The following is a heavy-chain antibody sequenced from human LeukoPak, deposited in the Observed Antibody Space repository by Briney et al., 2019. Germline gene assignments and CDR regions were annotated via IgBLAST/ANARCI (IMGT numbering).Heavy chain of an antibody. D-gene: IGHD3-16*02. V-gene: IGHV1-2*02. CDR3: ARDPVYDYVWGSYRSKNYYYMDV. CDR2: INPNSGGT. J-gene: IGHJ6*03. CDR1: GYTFTGYY. Sequence: GASVKVSCKASGYTFTGYYMHWVRQAPGQGLEWMGWINPNSGGTNYAQKFQGRVTMTRDTSISTAYMELSRLRSDDTAVYYCARDPVYDYVWGSYRSKNYYYMDVWGKGTTVTVSS.